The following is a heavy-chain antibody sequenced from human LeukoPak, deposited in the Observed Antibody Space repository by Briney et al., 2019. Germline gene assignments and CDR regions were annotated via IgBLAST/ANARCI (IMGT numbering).Heavy chain of an antibody. CDR1: GYIFTTYA. V-gene: IGHV1-3*01. J-gene: IGHJ5*02. CDR3: ARGIVVKPSANWFDP. D-gene: IGHD2-2*01. Sequence: GASVKVSCKTSGYIFTTYAIHWVRQAPGRGLEWMGLINADDGNTRYSQRFQGRVTITRDTSANTAYMELSSLRFEDTAVYCCARGIVVKPSANWFDPWGQGTPVTVSS. CDR2: INADDGNT.